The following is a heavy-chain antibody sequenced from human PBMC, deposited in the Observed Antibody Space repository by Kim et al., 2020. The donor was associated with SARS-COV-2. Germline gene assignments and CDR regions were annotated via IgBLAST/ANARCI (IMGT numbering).Heavy chain of an antibody. CDR3: AKDKLYCSSTSCYVYYYYGMDV. V-gene: IGHV3-43*02. J-gene: IGHJ6*02. CDR1: GFTFDDYA. D-gene: IGHD2-2*01. Sequence: GGSLRLSCAASGFTFDDYAMHWVRQAPGKGLEWVSLISGDGGSTYYADSVKGRFTISRDNSKNSLYLQMNSLRTEDTALYYCAKDKLYCSSTSCYVYYYYGMDVWGQGTTVTVSS. CDR2: ISGDGGST.